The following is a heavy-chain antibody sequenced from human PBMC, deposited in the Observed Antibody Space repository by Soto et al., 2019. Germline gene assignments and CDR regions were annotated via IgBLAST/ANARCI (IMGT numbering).Heavy chain of an antibody. D-gene: IGHD3-16*01. Sequence: SETLSLTCAVSGYSISSSNWWGWIRQPPGKGLEWIGYIYYSGTTYYNPSLKSRFTISRDNPKNTLYLQINNLRVEDTAMYSCTKERGSAIPFETWGQGTPVTVSS. CDR2: IYYSGTT. CDR3: TKERGSAIPFET. J-gene: IGHJ5*02. CDR1: GYSISSSNW. V-gene: IGHV4-28*03.